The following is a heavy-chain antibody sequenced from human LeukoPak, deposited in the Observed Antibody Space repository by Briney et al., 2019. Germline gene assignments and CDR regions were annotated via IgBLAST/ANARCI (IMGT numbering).Heavy chain of an antibody. J-gene: IGHJ5*02. D-gene: IGHD2-15*01. CDR1: GFTFSSYA. V-gene: IGHV3-23*01. CDR2: ISSSGGST. Sequence: PGGSLRLSCAASGFTFSSYAMTWVRQAPGKGLEWVSTISSSGGSTYYADSVKGRFTISRDNSKSTLYLQMNSLRAEDTAVYYRAKTGLYCSGGSCYPNWFDPWGQGTLVTVSS. CDR3: AKTGLYCSGGSCYPNWFDP.